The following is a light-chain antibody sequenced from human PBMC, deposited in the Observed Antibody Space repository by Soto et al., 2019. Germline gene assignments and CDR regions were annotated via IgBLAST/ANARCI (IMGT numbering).Light chain of an antibody. CDR1: RSVLYSSNTKNY. V-gene: IGKV4-1*01. CDR2: WAS. J-gene: IGKJ2*01. Sequence: DIVMTQSPDSLAVSLGERATIKCKSSRSVLYSSNTKNYLAWYQHKPGQPPKLLFYWASARESGVPDRFSVGASGTDFTLTINSLQAEDVEVYYCQQYYSTPYTFGQGTKLEIK. CDR3: QQYYSTPYT.